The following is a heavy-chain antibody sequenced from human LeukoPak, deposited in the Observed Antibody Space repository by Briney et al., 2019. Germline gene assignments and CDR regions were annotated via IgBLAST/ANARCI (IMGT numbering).Heavy chain of an antibody. CDR2: IIPIFGTA. Sequence: SVKVSCKASGGTFSSYAISWVRQAPGQGLEWMGGIIPIFGTANYAQKLQGRVTMTTDTSTSTAYMELRSLRSDDTAVYYCARCKPYYGSGIRSYYYMDVWGKGTTVTVSS. V-gene: IGHV1-69*05. CDR1: GGTFSSYA. CDR3: ARCKPYYGSGIRSYYYMDV. J-gene: IGHJ6*03. D-gene: IGHD3-10*01.